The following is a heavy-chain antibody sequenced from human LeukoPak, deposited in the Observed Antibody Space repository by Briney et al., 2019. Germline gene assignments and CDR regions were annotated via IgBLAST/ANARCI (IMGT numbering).Heavy chain of an antibody. D-gene: IGHD6-25*01. CDR2: MNSNSGNT. V-gene: IGHV1-8*03. CDR3: ARGSNGFRI. Sequence: ASVKVSCKASGYIFPNYDINWVRQATGQGLEWMGWMNSNSGNTDYAQKFQGRVTITRDTSISTAYMELSSLRSDDTAVYYCARGSNGFRIWGQGTMVSVSS. CDR1: GYIFPNYD. J-gene: IGHJ3*02.